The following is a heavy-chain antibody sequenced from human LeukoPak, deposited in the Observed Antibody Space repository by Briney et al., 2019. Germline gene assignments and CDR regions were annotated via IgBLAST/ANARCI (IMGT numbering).Heavy chain of an antibody. V-gene: IGHV3-30*01. CDR1: GFTFSSYA. Sequence: GGSLRLSCAASGFTFSSYAMHWVRQAPGKGLEWVAVISYDGSNKYYADSVKGRFTISRDNSKNTLYLQMNSLRAEDTAVYYCARETTFGGVIVFDYGGQGTLVTVSS. J-gene: IGHJ4*02. CDR2: ISYDGSNK. CDR3: ARETTFGGVIVFDY. D-gene: IGHD3-16*02.